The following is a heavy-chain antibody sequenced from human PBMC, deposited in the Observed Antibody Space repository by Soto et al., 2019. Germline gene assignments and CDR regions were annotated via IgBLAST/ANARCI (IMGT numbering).Heavy chain of an antibody. Sequence: ASVKVSCKASGYTFTSYYMHWVRQAPGQGLEWMGIINPSGGSTSYAQKFQGRVTMTRDTSTSTVYMELSSLRYEDTAVYYCAREGSDYYDSSGYYSAFDYWGQGTLVTVSS. V-gene: IGHV1-46*01. D-gene: IGHD3-22*01. J-gene: IGHJ4*02. CDR1: GYTFTSYY. CDR3: AREGSDYYDSSGYYSAFDY. CDR2: INPSGGST.